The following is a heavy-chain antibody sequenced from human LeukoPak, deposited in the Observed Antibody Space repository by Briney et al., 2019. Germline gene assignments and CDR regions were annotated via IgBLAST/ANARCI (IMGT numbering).Heavy chain of an antibody. CDR1: GGSFSGYY. D-gene: IGHD6-13*01. CDR2: INHSGST. V-gene: IGHV4-34*01. CDR3: ARDSEGSIDY. Sequence: PSETLSLTCAVYGGSFSGYYWSWIRQPPGKGLEWIGEINHSGSTNYNPSLKSRVTISVDTSKNQFSLKLSSVTAADTAVYYCARDSEGSIDYWGQGTLVTVSS. J-gene: IGHJ4*02.